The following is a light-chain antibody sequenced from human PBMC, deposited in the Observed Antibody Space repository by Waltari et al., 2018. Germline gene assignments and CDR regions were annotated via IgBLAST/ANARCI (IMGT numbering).Light chain of an antibody. Sequence: DIQMTQSPSSLSASLGDRVNITCRASQNIRKYLNWYQQKPGKAPKLLIYTASNLQSGVPSRFSGSGSGTDFTLTISSLQPEDFATYYCQQGSSAPLTFGGGTNVDI. V-gene: IGKV1-39*01. CDR2: TAS. J-gene: IGKJ4*01. CDR3: QQGSSAPLT. CDR1: QNIRKY.